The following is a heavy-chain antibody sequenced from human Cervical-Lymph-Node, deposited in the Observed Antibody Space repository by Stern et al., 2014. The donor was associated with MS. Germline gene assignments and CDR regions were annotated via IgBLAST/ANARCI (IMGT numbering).Heavy chain of an antibody. V-gene: IGHV1-69*06. CDR2: IMPDLGTT. J-gene: IGHJ5*02. CDR1: GDTFDNYV. D-gene: IGHD3-10*01. Sequence: QVELGQSGAEVRKAGSSVKVSCKGSGDTFDNYVISWVRQGPGKGLEWMGGIMPDLGTTEYTQRFQCRITITADKSTSTAYMELTSLRSEDTAVYYCARYQGDYSSESSYSWFDPWGQGTLVTVSS. CDR3: ARYQGDYSSESSYSWFDP.